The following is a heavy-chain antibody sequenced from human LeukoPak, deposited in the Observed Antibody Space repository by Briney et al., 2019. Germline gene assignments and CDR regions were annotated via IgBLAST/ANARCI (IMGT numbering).Heavy chain of an antibody. V-gene: IGHV3-23*01. Sequence: GGSLGLSCAASGFTFSSYGMSWVRQAPGKGLEWVSTINGGGDTFYADSVKGRFTISRDNSKNTLYLQMNSLRAEDTAAYYCAKRTPYRSGLYYFDYWGRGTLVTVSS. CDR1: GFTFSSYG. CDR3: AKRTPYRSGLYYFDY. D-gene: IGHD6-19*01. J-gene: IGHJ4*02. CDR2: INGGGDT.